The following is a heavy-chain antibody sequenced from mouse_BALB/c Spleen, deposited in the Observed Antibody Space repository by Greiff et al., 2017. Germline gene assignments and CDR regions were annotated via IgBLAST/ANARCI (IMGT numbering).Heavy chain of an antibody. J-gene: IGHJ2*01. V-gene: IGHV1-14*01. CDR3: SRSASWTDFGY. Sequence: EVQLQQSGPELVKPGASVKMSCKASGYTFTSYVMHWVKQKPGQGLEWIGYINPYNDGTKYNEKFKGKATLTSDKSSSTAYMELSSLTSEDSAVYSCSRSASWTDFGYWGQGTTLTVSS. CDR2: INPYNDGT. CDR1: GYTFTSYV.